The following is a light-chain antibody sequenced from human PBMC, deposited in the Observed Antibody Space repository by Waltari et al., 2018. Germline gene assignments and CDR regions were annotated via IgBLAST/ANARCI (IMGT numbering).Light chain of an antibody. CDR3: LQHNDYPHT. V-gene: IGKV1-17*01. CDR1: QGIRND. Sequence: DIQMTQSPSSLSASVGDRVTITCRAIQGIRNDLGWYQQKPGKAPRLLIFSASALQRGVPARFSGSGSETVFTLTISSLQPEDFATYYCLQHNDYPHTFGQGTKVEVK. J-gene: IGKJ1*01. CDR2: SAS.